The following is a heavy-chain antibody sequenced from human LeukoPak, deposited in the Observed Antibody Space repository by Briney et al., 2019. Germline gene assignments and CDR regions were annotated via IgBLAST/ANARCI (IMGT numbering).Heavy chain of an antibody. CDR1: GGSFSGYY. CDR3: ARRPTGIDY. V-gene: IGHV4-34*01. D-gene: IGHD4-17*01. Sequence: SETLSLTCAVYGGSFSGYYWNWIRQSPGKGLEWIGEVNHSGSTNYNPSLKSRVTISLDTSNNQFSLKLSSVTAADTAVYYCARRPTGIDYWGQGTLVTVSS. J-gene: IGHJ4*02. CDR2: VNHSGST.